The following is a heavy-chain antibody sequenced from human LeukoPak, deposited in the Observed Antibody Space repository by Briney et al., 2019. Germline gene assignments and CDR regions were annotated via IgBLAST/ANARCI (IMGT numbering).Heavy chain of an antibody. D-gene: IGHD3-22*01. CDR1: GFTFSSYS. Sequence: GGSLRLSCAASGFTFSSYSMNWVRQAPGKGLEWVSSISSSSSYIYYADSVKGRFTISRDNAKNSLYLQMNSLRAEDTAVYYCARGPYDSSGYFFEWGQGTLVTVSS. CDR2: ISSSSSYI. V-gene: IGHV3-21*03. CDR3: ARGPYDSSGYFFE. J-gene: IGHJ4*02.